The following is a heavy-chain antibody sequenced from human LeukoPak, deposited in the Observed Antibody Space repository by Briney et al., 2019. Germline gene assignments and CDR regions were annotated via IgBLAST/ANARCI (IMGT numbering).Heavy chain of an antibody. V-gene: IGHV3-7*01. CDR1: GFTFSSSA. CDR2: IKQDGSEK. Sequence: GGSLRLSCAASGFTFSSSAMSWVRQAPGKGLEWVANIKQDGSEKYYVDSVKGRFTISRDNAKNSLYLQMNSLRAEDTAVYYCASEETAALYYWGQGTLVTVSS. CDR3: ASEETAALYY. D-gene: IGHD6-13*01. J-gene: IGHJ4*02.